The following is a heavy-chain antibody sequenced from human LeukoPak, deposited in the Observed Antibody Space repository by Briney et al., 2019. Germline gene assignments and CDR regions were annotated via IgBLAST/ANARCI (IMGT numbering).Heavy chain of an antibody. D-gene: IGHD3-22*01. J-gene: IGHJ3*02. CDR1: GDSVSSNSAA. Sequence: SQTLSLTCAISGDSVSSNSAAWNWIRQSPSRGLEWLGRTYYRSKWYNDYAVSVKSRITINPDTSKNQFSLQLNSVTPEDTAVYYCAKKWSGDYDSSGVNDAFDIWGQGTMVTVSS. V-gene: IGHV6-1*01. CDR3: AKKWSGDYDSSGVNDAFDI. CDR2: TYYRSKWYN.